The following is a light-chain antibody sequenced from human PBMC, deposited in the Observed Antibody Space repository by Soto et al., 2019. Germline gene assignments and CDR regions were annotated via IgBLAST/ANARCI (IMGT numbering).Light chain of an antibody. CDR2: DVS. V-gene: IGLV2-14*01. CDR3: SSYTSSSLVV. J-gene: IGLJ2*01. CDR1: SSDVGGYNY. Sequence: QSALTQPASVSGSPGQSITISCTATSSDVGGYNYVSWYQQHPGKAPKLMIYDVSNRPSGVSNRFSGSKSGNTASLTISGLQAEDEADYYCSSYTSSSLVVFGGGTKLTVL.